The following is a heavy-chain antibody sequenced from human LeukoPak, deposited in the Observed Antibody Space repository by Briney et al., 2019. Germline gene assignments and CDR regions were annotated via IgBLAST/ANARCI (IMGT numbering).Heavy chain of an antibody. CDR3: ARTADSYYDSSYINY. CDR1: GFTFDDYG. V-gene: IGHV3-20*04. Sequence: GGSLRLSCAASGFTFDDYGMSWVRHVPGKGLEWVSGINWNGGSTGYADSVKGRFTISRDNAKNSLYLQMNSLRAGDTALYYCARTADSYYDSSYINYWGQGTLVTVSS. J-gene: IGHJ4*02. CDR2: INWNGGST. D-gene: IGHD3-22*01.